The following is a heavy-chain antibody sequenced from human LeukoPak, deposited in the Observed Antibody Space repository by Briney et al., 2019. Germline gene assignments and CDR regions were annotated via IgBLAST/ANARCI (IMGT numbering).Heavy chain of an antibody. CDR1: GGSISSGAYS. Sequence: SETLSLTCAVSGGSISSGAYSWNWIRQPPGKGLEWIGYIYYGGSTNYNPSLKSRVTISVDRSKNQFSLKLHSVTAADTAVYYCAREPHYDSSGYNYFDYWGQGTLVTVSS. CDR3: AREPHYDSSGYNYFDY. V-gene: IGHV4-30-2*01. D-gene: IGHD3-22*01. J-gene: IGHJ4*02. CDR2: IYYGGST.